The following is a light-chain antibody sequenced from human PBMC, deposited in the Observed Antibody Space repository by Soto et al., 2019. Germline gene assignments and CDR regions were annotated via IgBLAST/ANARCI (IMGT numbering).Light chain of an antibody. V-gene: IGKV3-20*01. CDR2: GAS. J-gene: IGKJ4*01. CDR1: QSVSSKY. CDR3: QQYGSSPPLT. Sequence: EVVLTQSPVTLSLSPGERATLSCRASQSVSSKYLAWYQQKPGQAPRLLIYGASNRATGIPDRFSGSGSGTDFTLTISRLEPEDFAVYYCQQYGSSPPLTFGGGTKVEIK.